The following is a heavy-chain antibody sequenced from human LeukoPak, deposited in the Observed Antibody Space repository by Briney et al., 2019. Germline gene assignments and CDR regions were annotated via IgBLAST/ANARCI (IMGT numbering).Heavy chain of an antibody. Sequence: GGSLRLSCAASGFTFSSYSMNWVRQAPGKGLEWVSYISSSSSTIYYADSVKGRFTISRDNAKNSLYLQMNSLRAEDTAVYYCARIRADVLTGNYIDYWGQGTLVTVSS. D-gene: IGHD3-9*01. CDR2: ISSSSSTI. J-gene: IGHJ4*02. CDR1: GFTFSSYS. CDR3: ARIRADVLTGNYIDY. V-gene: IGHV3-48*04.